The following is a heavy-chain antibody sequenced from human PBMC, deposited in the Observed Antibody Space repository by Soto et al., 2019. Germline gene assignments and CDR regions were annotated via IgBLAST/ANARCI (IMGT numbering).Heavy chain of an antibody. CDR1: GFTFGDYA. J-gene: IGHJ4*02. Sequence: PGGSLRLSCTGSGFTFGDYAMSWFRQAPGKGLEWVGVIRSKGYGGATEYAASVRGRFTISRDDSKDIAYLQMNSLKTEDTAMYYCVRSRFLDYWGQGTLVTVSS. D-gene: IGHD3-16*01. CDR3: VRSRFLDY. CDR2: IRSKGYGGAT. V-gene: IGHV3-49*03.